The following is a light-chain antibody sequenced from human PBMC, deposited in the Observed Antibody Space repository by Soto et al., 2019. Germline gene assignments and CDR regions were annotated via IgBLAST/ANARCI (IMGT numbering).Light chain of an antibody. V-gene: IGKV3-20*01. CDR1: QSVSSSY. CDR2: DAS. CDR3: QHFVNSLTWT. J-gene: IGKJ1*01. Sequence: EIVLTQSPGTLSLSPGERATLSCRAIQSVSSSYLAWYQQKPGQAPRLLIYDASNRATGIPARFSGSGSGTDFTLTISRLEPEDFAVYYCQHFVNSLTWTFGQGTKVDIK.